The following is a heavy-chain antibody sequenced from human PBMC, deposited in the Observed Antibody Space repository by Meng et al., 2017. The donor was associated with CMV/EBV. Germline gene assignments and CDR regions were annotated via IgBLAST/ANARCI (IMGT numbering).Heavy chain of an antibody. Sequence: SETLSLTCAVYGGSFSGYYWSWIRQPPGKGLEWIGEINHSGSTNYNPSLKSRVTISVDTSKNQFSLKLSPVTAADTAVYYCARGSRLRFLEWLLYGRGYFDYWGQGTLVTVSS. CDR1: GGSFSGYY. V-gene: IGHV4-34*01. D-gene: IGHD3-3*01. CDR3: ARGSRLRFLEWLLYGRGYFDY. CDR2: INHSGST. J-gene: IGHJ4*02.